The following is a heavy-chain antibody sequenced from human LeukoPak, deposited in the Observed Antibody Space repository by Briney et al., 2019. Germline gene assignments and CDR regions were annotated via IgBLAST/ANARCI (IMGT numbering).Heavy chain of an antibody. CDR1: GFTFSSYG. J-gene: IGHJ4*02. CDR2: ISGSGGST. CDR3: AKRSDTTMGRFDY. V-gene: IGHV3-23*01. D-gene: IGHD5-18*01. Sequence: GGSLRLSCAASGFTFSSYGMNWVRQAPGKGLEWVSAISGSGGSTYYADSVKGRFTISRDNSKNTLYLQMNSLRAEDTAVYYCAKRSDTTMGRFDYWGQGTLVTVSS.